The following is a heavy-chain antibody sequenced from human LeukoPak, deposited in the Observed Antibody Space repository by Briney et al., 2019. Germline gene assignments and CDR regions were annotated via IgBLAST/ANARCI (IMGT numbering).Heavy chain of an antibody. D-gene: IGHD6-6*01. CDR3: ARYSSSEGTYYFDY. J-gene: IGHJ4*02. CDR2: IYYSGST. Sequence: TPGGTLRLSCAASGFTFSSYGMSWVRQPPGKGLEWIGSIYYSGSTYYNPSLKSRVTISVDTSKNQFSLKLSSVTAADTAVYYCARYSSSEGTYYFDYWGQGTLVTVSS. CDR1: GFTFSSYG. V-gene: IGHV4-38-2*01.